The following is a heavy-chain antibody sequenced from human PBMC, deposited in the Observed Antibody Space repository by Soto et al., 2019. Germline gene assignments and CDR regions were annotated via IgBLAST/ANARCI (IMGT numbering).Heavy chain of an antibody. CDR2: IYSSGNT. V-gene: IGHV4-4*07. J-gene: IGHJ5*02. D-gene: IGHD3-3*01. Sequence: SETLSLTCSVSGGTISGYYWTWIRQPAGKGLEWIGRIYSSGNTKYNPSLQSRVTMSLDTSNNPFSLRLTSVTAADTAVYYCARGQRFFDWFDPWGQGTLVTVSS. CDR3: ARGQRFFDWFDP. CDR1: GGTISGYY.